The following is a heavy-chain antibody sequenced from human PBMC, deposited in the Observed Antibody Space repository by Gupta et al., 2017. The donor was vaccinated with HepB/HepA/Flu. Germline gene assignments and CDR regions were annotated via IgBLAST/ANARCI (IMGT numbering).Heavy chain of an antibody. CDR2: ISWNSGNV. D-gene: IGHD3-22*01. CDR1: GFNFDDYA. CDR3: AKDRNHDNSFATLFQH. Sequence: EVQLVESGGGLVQPGRSLRLSCAASGFNFDDYAMPWVRQAPGKGLEGVSGISWNSGNVVYADSVKGRFTISRDTAKDSLYLQMNSLRPEDTALYYCAKDRNHDNSFATLFQHWGQGTLVTVSS. J-gene: IGHJ1*01. V-gene: IGHV3-9*01.